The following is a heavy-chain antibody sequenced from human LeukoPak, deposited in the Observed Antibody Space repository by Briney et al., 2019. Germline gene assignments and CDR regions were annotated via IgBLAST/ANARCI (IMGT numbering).Heavy chain of an antibody. CDR3: ARGKYSYGQFDY. D-gene: IGHD5-18*01. CDR1: GYTFTAYY. Sequence: ASVKVSCKSSGYTFTAYYMHWVRQAPGQGLEWMGWINPNSGGTNYAQKFQGRVTMTRDLSISTAYMELSRLRSDDTAVYYCARGKYSYGQFDYWGQGTLVTVSS. J-gene: IGHJ4*02. V-gene: IGHV1-2*02. CDR2: INPNSGGT.